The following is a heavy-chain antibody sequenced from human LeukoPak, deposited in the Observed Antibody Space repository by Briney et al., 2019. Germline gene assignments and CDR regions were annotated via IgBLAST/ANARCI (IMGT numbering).Heavy chain of an antibody. V-gene: IGHV1-2*02. CDR2: INPNSGGT. J-gene: IGHJ4*02. D-gene: IGHD6-13*01. CDR3: ARDIAAVGTGFDY. CDR1: GYTFTGYY. Sequence: ASVKLSCKASGYTFTGYYMHWVRHAPGQGLEWMGWINPNSGGTNYAQKFQGRVTNTRDTSISTAYMELSRLRSDDSAVYYCARDIAAVGTGFDYWGQGTLVTVSS.